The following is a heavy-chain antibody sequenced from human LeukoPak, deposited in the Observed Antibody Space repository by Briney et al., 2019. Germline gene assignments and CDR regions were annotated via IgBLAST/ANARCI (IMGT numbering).Heavy chain of an antibody. CDR1: GFTFSSYA. Sequence: GGSLRLSCAASGFTFSSYAMSWVRQAPGKGLEWVSGISGSGGSTYYADSVKGRFTISRDNSKNTLYLQMNSLRAEDTAVYYCAKVALYMVRGVSAFDYWGQGTLVTVSS. J-gene: IGHJ4*02. CDR3: AKVALYMVRGVSAFDY. V-gene: IGHV3-23*01. CDR2: ISGSGGST. D-gene: IGHD3-10*01.